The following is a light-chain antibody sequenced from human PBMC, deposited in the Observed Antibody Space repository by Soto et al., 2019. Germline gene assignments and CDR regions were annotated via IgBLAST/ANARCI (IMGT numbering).Light chain of an antibody. CDR3: SSYTSSSTFYV. V-gene: IGLV2-14*01. Sequence: QSVLTQPASVSGSPGQSITISCTGTSSDVGGYNYVSWYQQHPGKAPKLMIYDVSNRPSGVSNRFSGSKSGNTASLTISGLQVEEEADYYGSSYTSSSTFYVFGTGPKVTV. CDR1: SSDVGGYNY. J-gene: IGLJ1*01. CDR2: DVS.